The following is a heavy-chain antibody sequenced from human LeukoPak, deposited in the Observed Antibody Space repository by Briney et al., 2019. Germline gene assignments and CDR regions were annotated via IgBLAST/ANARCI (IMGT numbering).Heavy chain of an antibody. J-gene: IGHJ4*02. V-gene: IGHV3-30*18. CDR3: AKLVVVAATPFDY. CDR2: ISYDGSNK. CDR1: GFRFRSHA. D-gene: IGHD2-15*01. Sequence: GGSLRLSCVVSGFRFRSHAMSWVRQAPGKGLEWVAVISYDGSNKYYADSVKGRFTISRDNSKNTQYLQMNSLRAEDTAVYYCAKLVVVAATPFDYWGQGTLVTVSS.